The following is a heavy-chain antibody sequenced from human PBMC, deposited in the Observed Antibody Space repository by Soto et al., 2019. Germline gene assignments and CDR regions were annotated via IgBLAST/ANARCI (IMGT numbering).Heavy chain of an antibody. J-gene: IGHJ5*02. D-gene: IGHD1-20*01. CDR3: TRRSNWNDTYFDP. CDR2: SYYSGTT. Sequence: QLQLQEAGPGLVTPSQALSLTCTVSGASISVHSYYWTWIRQPPGKGLEWIGSSYYSGTTYFNPSPKSRATISVDTSKNQFSRRLTSVTAADTAIYYCTRRSNWNDTYFDPWGQGALVTVSS. V-gene: IGHV4-39*01. CDR1: GASISVHSYY.